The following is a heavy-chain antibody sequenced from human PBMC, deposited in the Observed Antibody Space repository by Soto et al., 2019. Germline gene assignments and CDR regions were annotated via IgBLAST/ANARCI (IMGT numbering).Heavy chain of an antibody. CDR3: ARVPLPASYYYYGMDV. Sequence: EVQLVESGGGLVQPGGSLRLSCAASGFTFSSYWMHWVRQAPGKGLVWVSRINSDGSSTRYADSVKGRFTISRDNAKNTLYLQMNSVRAEDTAVYYCARVPLPASYYYYGMDVWGQGTTVTVSS. CDR2: INSDGSST. V-gene: IGHV3-74*01. CDR1: GFTFSSYW. J-gene: IGHJ6*02.